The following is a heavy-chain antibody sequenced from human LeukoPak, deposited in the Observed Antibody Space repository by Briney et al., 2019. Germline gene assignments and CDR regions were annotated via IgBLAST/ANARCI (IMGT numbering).Heavy chain of an antibody. Sequence: GASVKVSCKASGYTFTSYDISWVRQAPGQGLEWMGWISAYNGNTNYAQKLQGRVTMTTDTSTSTAYMELRSLRSDDTAVYYCATEGGYCSSTSCYPYWGQGTLVTVSS. D-gene: IGHD2-2*01. CDR2: ISAYNGNT. V-gene: IGHV1-18*01. J-gene: IGHJ4*02. CDR1: GYTFTSYD. CDR3: ATEGGYCSSTSCYPY.